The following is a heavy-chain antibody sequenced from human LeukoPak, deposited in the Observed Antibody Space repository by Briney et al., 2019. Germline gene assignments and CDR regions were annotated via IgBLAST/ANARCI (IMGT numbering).Heavy chain of an antibody. J-gene: IGHJ4*02. CDR3: AKGIVVVVPAALDY. CDR1: GFTFSSYA. D-gene: IGHD2-2*01. V-gene: IGHV3-23*01. CDR2: IGGSGGST. Sequence: PGGSLRLSCAASGFTFSSYAMSWVRQAPGKGLEWVSAIGGSGGSTYYADSVKGRFTISRDNSKNTLYLQMNSLRAEDTAVYYCAKGIVVVVPAALDYWGQGTLVTVSS.